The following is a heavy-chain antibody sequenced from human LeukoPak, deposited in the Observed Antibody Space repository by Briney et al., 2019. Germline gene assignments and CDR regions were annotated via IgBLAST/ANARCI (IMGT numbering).Heavy chain of an antibody. Sequence: SGGSLRLSCAASGFPFISFGTHWVRQAPGKGLEWVARLVYDGIINYGDFAKGRFTISRDNSKSALYLEMNSLRVEDSGIYYCARDLSAAYDFWGQGVVVTVSS. CDR3: ARDLSAAYDF. CDR2: LVYDGII. CDR1: GFPFISFG. V-gene: IGHV3-33*01. J-gene: IGHJ4*02. D-gene: IGHD2-21*01.